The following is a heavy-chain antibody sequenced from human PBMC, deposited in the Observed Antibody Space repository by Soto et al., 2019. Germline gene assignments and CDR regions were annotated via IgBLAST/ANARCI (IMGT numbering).Heavy chain of an antibody. J-gene: IGHJ6*03. CDR2: IRGSGSSA. CDR1: GFTFSSYA. D-gene: IGHD3-16*01. CDR3: AKRGGDYDSRNHYYMDV. V-gene: IGHV3-23*01. Sequence: EVQVLESGGGLVQPGGSLRLSCAASGFTFSSYAMNWVRQSPGKGLEWVGSIRGSGSSAYYPDSVEGRFTISRDNSKNTLYLQKNSVRAEDTAVYYCAKRGGDYDSRNHYYMDVWGKGTTVTVSS.